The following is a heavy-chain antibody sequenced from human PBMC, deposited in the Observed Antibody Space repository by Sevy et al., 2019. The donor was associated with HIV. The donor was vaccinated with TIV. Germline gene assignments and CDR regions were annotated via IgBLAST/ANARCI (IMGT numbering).Heavy chain of an antibody. Sequence: SETLSLTFIVSDYSITSGYFWGWVRQPPGKGLEWIARIYHRGNTDDNPSLKSLVSMSVDTSNNQFSLKLKSVTAADTSVYVCTSLSVVISEYDYFDYWAQRILVTVSS. J-gene: IGHJ4*02. CDR2: IYHRGNT. CDR3: TSLSVVISEYDYFDY. V-gene: IGHV4-38-2*02. CDR1: DYSITSGYF. D-gene: IGHD3-22*01.